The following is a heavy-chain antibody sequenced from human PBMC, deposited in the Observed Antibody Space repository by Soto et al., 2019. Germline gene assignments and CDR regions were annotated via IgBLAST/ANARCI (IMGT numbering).Heavy chain of an antibody. J-gene: IGHJ3*02. CDR1: GYTFTRYG. D-gene: IGHD3-10*01. CDR3: ARQMVRPPKNAFDI. V-gene: IGHV1-18*01. CDR2: ISAYSGNT. Sequence: ASVKVSCQASGYTFTRYGVSWVRQAPGQGLEWMGWISAYSGNTNYAQKLQGRVTMTTDTSTSTAYMELRSLRSDDTAVYYCARQMVRPPKNAFDIWGQGTMVTVSS.